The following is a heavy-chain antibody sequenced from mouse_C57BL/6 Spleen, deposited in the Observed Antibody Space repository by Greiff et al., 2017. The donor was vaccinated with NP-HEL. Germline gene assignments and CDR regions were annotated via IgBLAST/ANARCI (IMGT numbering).Heavy chain of an antibody. CDR3: ANAMDY. CDR1: GYSITSGYY. CDR2: ISYDGSN. Sequence: EVKLMESGPGLVKPSQSLSLTCSVTGYSITSGYYWNWIRQFPGNKLEWMGYISYDGSNNYNPSLKNRISITRDTSKNQFFLKLNSVTTEDTATYYCANAMDYWGQRTSVTVSS. J-gene: IGHJ4*01. V-gene: IGHV3-6*01.